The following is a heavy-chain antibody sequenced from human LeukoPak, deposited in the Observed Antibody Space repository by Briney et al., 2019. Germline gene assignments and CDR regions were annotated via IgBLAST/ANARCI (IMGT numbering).Heavy chain of an antibody. J-gene: IGHJ4*02. CDR1: GGSISSSSYY. CDR3: AVADTAYYYFDY. Sequence: SETLSLTCTVSGGSISSSSYYWGWIRQPPGKGLEWIGSIYYSGSTYYNPSLKSRVTISVDTSKNQFSLKLSSVTAADTAVYYCAVADTAYYYFDYWGQGTLVTVSS. D-gene: IGHD6-19*01. CDR2: IYYSGST. V-gene: IGHV4-39*01.